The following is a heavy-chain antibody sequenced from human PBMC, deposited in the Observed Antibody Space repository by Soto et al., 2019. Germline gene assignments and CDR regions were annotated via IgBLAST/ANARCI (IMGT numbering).Heavy chain of an antibody. Sequence: QVQLVQSGAEEKKPGASVKVSCKASGYTFTSYAMHWVRQAPGQRLEWMGWINAGNGNTKYSQKFQGRVTITRDTCVSRAYMGLSSLSSEDTAVYYCARIITISKGYGMDVWGQGTTVTVSS. CDR1: GYTFTSYA. CDR2: INAGNGNT. V-gene: IGHV1-3*05. D-gene: IGHD3-3*01. J-gene: IGHJ6*02. CDR3: ARIITISKGYGMDV.